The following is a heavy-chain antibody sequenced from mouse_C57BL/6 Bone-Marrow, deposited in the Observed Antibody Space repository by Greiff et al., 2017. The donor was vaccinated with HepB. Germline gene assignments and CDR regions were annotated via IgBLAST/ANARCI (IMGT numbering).Heavy chain of an antibody. Sequence: QVQLQHPGAELVKPGASVKLSCKASGYTFTSYWMHWVKQRPGQGLEWIGMIHPNSGSTNYNEKFKSKATLTVDKSSSTAYMQLSSLTSEDSAVYYCARETMITTNYYAMDYWGQGTSVTVSS. CDR3: ARETMITTNYYAMDY. CDR2: IHPNSGST. CDR1: GYTFTSYW. V-gene: IGHV1-64*01. D-gene: IGHD2-4*01. J-gene: IGHJ4*01.